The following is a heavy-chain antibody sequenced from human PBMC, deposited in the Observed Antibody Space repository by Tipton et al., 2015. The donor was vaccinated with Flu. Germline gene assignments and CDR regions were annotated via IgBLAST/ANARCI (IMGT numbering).Heavy chain of an antibody. CDR1: GYSFTNYW. V-gene: IGHV5-51*01. CDR2: IYPGDSDT. J-gene: IGHJ2*01. CDR3: VRHPYCTDAVCPPGYWYFDL. Sequence: VQLVQSGAEVKKPGESLRTSCKSSGYSFTNYWICWVRQMPGRGLDWMGIIYPGDSDTRYSPSFQGQVTISADKSINTAYLQWNSLKASDTAMYFCVRHPYCTDAVCPPGYWYFDLWGRGTPLSVSS. D-gene: IGHD2-21*02.